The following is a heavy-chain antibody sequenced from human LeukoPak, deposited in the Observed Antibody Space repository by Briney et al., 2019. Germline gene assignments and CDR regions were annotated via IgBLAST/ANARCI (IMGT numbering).Heavy chain of an antibody. CDR2: IIPIFGTA. Sequence: ASVKVSCKASGGTFSSYPISWVRQAPGQGLEWMGGIIPIFGTANYAQKFQGRVTITADESTSTAYMELSSLRSEDTAVYYCARGGRSYCSSTSCYFNNWFDPWGQGTLVTVSS. CDR3: ARGGRSYCSSTSCYFNNWFDP. J-gene: IGHJ5*02. D-gene: IGHD2-2*01. CDR1: GGTFSSYP. V-gene: IGHV1-69*13.